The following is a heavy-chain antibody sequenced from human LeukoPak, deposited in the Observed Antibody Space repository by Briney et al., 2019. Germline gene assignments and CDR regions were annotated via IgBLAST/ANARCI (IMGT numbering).Heavy chain of an antibody. CDR3: ARQSGGPYNWFDP. CDR2: IHHDGSNK. J-gene: IGHJ5*02. Sequence: GSLRLSCAASGFTFSSYGMHWVRQAPGKGLDWVAFIHHDGSNKYYADSVKGRFTISRDKSKNTLYLQLNSLRAEDTAVYFCARQSGGPYNWFDPWGQGTLVTVSS. V-gene: IGHV3-30*02. CDR1: GFTFSSYG. D-gene: IGHD2-15*01.